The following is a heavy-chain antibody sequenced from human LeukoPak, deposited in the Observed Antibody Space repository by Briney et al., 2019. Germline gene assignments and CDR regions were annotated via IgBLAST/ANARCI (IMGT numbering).Heavy chain of an antibody. V-gene: IGHV1-69*05. J-gene: IGHJ1*01. CDR3: AGAAAANGDYFQH. CDR2: IIPIFGTA. CDR1: GGTFSSYA. D-gene: IGHD6-13*01. Sequence: SVKVPCKASGGTFSSYAISWVRQAPGQGLEWMGGIIPIFGTANYAQKFQGRVTITTDESTSTAYMELSSLRSEDTAVYYCAGAAAANGDYFQHWGQGTLVTVSS.